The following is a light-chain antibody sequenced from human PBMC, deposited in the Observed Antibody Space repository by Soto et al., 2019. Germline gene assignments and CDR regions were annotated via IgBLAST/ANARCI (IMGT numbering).Light chain of an antibody. CDR1: QTISSSF. Sequence: EIVLTQSPGTLSLSPGERATLSCRASQTISSSFLAWYQQKPGQAPRLLIYRASRRAPGIPDRFSGSGSWTYFTLTISRLAPEDFAVYYCHQFGSSPLDTFGPGTKVEIK. CDR3: HQFGSSPLDT. J-gene: IGKJ3*01. CDR2: RAS. V-gene: IGKV3-20*01.